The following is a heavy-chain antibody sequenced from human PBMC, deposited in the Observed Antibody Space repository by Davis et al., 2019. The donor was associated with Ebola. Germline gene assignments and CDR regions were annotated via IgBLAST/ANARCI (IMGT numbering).Heavy chain of an antibody. V-gene: IGHV1-46*03. CDR3: ARSSSGGYYFDY. Sequence: ASAQDSRLAYVYTHTSYHMHGVRQPRGQRLEWMGIINPSGGSTSYAQKFQGRVTMTRDTSTSTVYMELSSLRSEDTAVYYCARSSSGGYYFDYWGQGTLVTVSS. CDR1: VYTHTSYH. D-gene: IGHD6-6*01. CDR2: INPSGGST. J-gene: IGHJ4*02.